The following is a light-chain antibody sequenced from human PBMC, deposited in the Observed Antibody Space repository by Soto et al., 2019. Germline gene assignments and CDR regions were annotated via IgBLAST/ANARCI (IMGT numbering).Light chain of an antibody. CDR1: SSNIGSNT. CDR2: SNN. CDR3: AAWDDSLNAVV. J-gene: IGLJ2*01. Sequence: QCVLTKPPSASGTPGQRVTISCSGSSSNIGSNTVNWYQQLPGTAPKLLIYSNNQRPSGVPDRFSGSKSGTSASLAISGLQSEDEADYYCAAWDDSLNAVVFGGGTKLTVL. V-gene: IGLV1-44*01.